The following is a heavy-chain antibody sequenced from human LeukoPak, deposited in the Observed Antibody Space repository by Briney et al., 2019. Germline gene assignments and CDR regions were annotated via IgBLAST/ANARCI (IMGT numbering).Heavy chain of an antibody. CDR1: GRSISNYY. J-gene: IGHJ6*02. CDR2: IYYSGST. CDR3: ARAPAAGDYYGMDV. D-gene: IGHD6-13*01. V-gene: IGHV4-59*07. Sequence: SDTLSLTCTVSGRSISNYYWRWIRQPPAKGLEWIGYIYYSGSTDYNPSLKSRVAISVDTSKNQFCLRLSSVTAADTAVYYCARAPAAGDYYGMDVWGQGTTVTVSS.